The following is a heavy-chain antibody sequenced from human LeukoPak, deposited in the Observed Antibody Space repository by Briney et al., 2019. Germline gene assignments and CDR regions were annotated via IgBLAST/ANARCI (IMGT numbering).Heavy chain of an antibody. V-gene: IGHV4-34*01. D-gene: IGHD5-12*01. CDR3: ARVGVATISSYFDY. J-gene: IGHJ4*02. CDR1: GGSFSGYY. Sequence: SETLSLTCAVYGGSFSGYYWSWIRQPPGKGLEWIGEINHSGSTNYNPSLKSRVTISVVTSKNQFSLKLSSVTAADTAVYYCARVGVATISSYFDYWGQGTLVTVSS. CDR2: INHSGST.